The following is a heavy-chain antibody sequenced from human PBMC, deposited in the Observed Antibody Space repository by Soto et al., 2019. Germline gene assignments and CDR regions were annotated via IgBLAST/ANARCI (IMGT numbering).Heavy chain of an antibody. V-gene: IGHV5-10-1*01. CDR2: IDPSDSQT. CDR3: ARQIYDSDTGPNFQFYFDS. D-gene: IGHD3-22*01. J-gene: IGHJ4*02. CDR1: GYSFAGYW. Sequence: GESLKISCKGSGYSFAGYWITWVRQKPGKGLEWMGRIDPSDSQTYYSPSFRGHVTISVTKSITTVFLQWSSLRASDTAMYYCARQIYDSDTGPNFQFYFDSWGQGTPVTVSS.